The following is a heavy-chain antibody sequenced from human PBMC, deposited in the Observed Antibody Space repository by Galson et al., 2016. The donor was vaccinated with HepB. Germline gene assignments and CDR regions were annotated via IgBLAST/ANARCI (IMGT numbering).Heavy chain of an antibody. D-gene: IGHD2-15*01. J-gene: IGHJ4*02. Sequence: CAISGDSVSSKSAAWNWIRHSPSRGLEWLGRTYHTSNWYSDYAVSVKSRTTINPDTSKNQFSLQLNSVTPEDTAVYYCARGHLVVPFSFYFDYWGQGSLVTVSP. CDR1: GDSVSSKSAA. CDR3: ARGHLVVPFSFYFDY. CDR2: TYHTSNWYS. V-gene: IGHV6-1*01.